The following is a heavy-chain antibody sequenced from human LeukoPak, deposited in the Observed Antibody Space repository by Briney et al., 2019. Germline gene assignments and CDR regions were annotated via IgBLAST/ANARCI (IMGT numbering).Heavy chain of an antibody. CDR1: GFTFSSYE. J-gene: IGHJ5*02. Sequence: GGPLRLSCAASGFTFSSYEMNWVRQAPGKGLEWVSYISSSGSTIYYADSVKGRFTISRDNAKNSLYLQMNSLRAEDTAVYYCARGSGYYYDSSGYYSNWFDPWGQGTLVTVSS. CDR3: ARGSGYYYDSSGYYSNWFDP. V-gene: IGHV3-48*03. D-gene: IGHD3-22*01. CDR2: ISSSGSTI.